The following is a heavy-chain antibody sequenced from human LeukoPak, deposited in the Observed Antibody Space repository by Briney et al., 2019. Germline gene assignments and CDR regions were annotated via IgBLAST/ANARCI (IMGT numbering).Heavy chain of an antibody. V-gene: IGHV1-69*13. D-gene: IGHD3-3*01. J-gene: IGHJ3*02. CDR1: GGTFSIYA. CDR2: IIPIFGTA. Sequence: SVTVSCTASGGTFSIYAISWVRQAPGQGLEWMGGIIPIFGTANYAQKFQGRVTITADESTSTAYMELSSLRSEDTAVYYCARVRGFGVAVTRPLDAFDIWGQGTMVTVSS. CDR3: ARVRGFGVAVTRPLDAFDI.